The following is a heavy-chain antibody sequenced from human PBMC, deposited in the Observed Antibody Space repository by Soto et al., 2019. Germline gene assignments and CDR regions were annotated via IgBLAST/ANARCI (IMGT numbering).Heavy chain of an antibody. J-gene: IGHJ3*02. D-gene: IGHD1-1*01. CDR2: ISASGDST. V-gene: IGHV3-23*01. CDR1: GFTFSAYA. CDR3: AHPRGYGVFDAYDI. Sequence: GGSLRLSCAASGFTFSAYAMSWVRQAPGKGLEWVSAISASGDSTYSADSVKGRFTISRDNSMNALYLQMSSLRIEDTAVYYCAHPRGYGVFDAYDIWGQGTMVTVSS.